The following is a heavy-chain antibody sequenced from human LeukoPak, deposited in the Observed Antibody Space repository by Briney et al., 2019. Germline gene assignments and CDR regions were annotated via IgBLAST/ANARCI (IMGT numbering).Heavy chain of an antibody. D-gene: IGHD4-17*01. V-gene: IGHV3-21*01. CDR1: GFTFSSYS. J-gene: IGHJ3*02. Sequence: GGSLRLSCAASGFTFSSYSMNWVRQAPGKGLEWVSSISSSSSYIYYADSVKGRFTISRDNTKNSLYLQMNSLRAEDTAVYYCARALRGAFDIWGQGTMVTVSS. CDR3: ARALRGAFDI. CDR2: ISSSSSYI.